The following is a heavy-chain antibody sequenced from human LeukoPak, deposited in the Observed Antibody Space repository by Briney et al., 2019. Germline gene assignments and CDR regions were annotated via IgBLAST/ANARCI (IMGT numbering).Heavy chain of an antibody. CDR3: ARASYYDLWHYDIDV. J-gene: IGHJ6*02. D-gene: IGHD3-3*01. V-gene: IGHV4-59*08. Sequence: SETLSITCTDAGGSISSYYWSWVRQPPGKGLVWIGYIYYSANTNYNPSLKSRVTISVDTSKNQISLKLSSVTAADTAVYYCARASYYDLWHYDIDVWGQGTTVTVSS. CDR2: IYYSANT. CDR1: GGSISSYY.